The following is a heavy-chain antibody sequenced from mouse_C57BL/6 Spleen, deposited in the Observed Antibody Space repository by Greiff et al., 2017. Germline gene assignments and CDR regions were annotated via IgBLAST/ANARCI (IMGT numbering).Heavy chain of an antibody. D-gene: IGHD2-4*01. J-gene: IGHJ3*01. V-gene: IGHV1-50*01. Sequence: QVQLQQPGAELVKPGASVKLSCKASGYTFTSYWMQWVKQRPGQGLEWIGEIDPSDSYTNYNQKFKGKATLTVDTSSSTAYMQLSSLTSEDSADYYCARGLRRFFAYWGQGTLVTVSA. CDR3: ARGLRRFFAY. CDR2: IDPSDSYT. CDR1: GYTFTSYW.